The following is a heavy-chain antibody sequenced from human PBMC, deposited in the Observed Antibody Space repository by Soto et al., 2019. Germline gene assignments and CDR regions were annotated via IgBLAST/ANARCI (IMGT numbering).Heavy chain of an antibody. J-gene: IGHJ6*02. CDR3: TTDPHRDYYDSRDAFYYYYGMDV. CDR1: GFTFSNAW. Sequence: GGSLRLSCAASGFTFSNAWMNWVRQAPGKGLEWVGRTKSKTDGGTTDYAAPVKGRFTISRDDSKNTLYLQMNSLKTEDTAVYYCTTDPHRDYYDSRDAFYYYYGMDVWGQGTTVTVSS. D-gene: IGHD3-22*01. V-gene: IGHV3-15*07. CDR2: TKSKTDGGTT.